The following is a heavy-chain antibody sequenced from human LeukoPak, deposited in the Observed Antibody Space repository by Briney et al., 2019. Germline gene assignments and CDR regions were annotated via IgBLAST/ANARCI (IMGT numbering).Heavy chain of an antibody. CDR3: ARDPAYSSGWTPLYYFDY. D-gene: IGHD6-19*01. J-gene: IGHJ4*02. V-gene: IGHV1-2*02. CDR2: INPNSGGT. Sequence: ASVKVSCKASGYTFTGYYMHWVRQAPGQGLEWMGWINPNSGGTNYAQKFQGRVTMTRDTSISTAYMELSRLRSDDTAVYYCARDPAYSSGWTPLYYFDYWAQGTLVTVSS. CDR1: GYTFTGYY.